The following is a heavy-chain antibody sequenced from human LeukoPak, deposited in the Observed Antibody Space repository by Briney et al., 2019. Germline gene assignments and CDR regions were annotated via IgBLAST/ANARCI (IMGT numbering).Heavy chain of an antibody. J-gene: IGHJ4*02. CDR2: IYYSGST. CDR3: ARHERHGDYYFDY. Sequence: SETLSLACTVSGGSISSSSYYWGWIRQPPGKGLEWIGSIYYSGSTYYNPSLKSRVTISVDTSKNQFSLKLSSVTAADTAVYYCARHERHGDYYFDYWGQGTLVTVSS. V-gene: IGHV4-39*01. CDR1: GGSISSSSYY. D-gene: IGHD4-17*01.